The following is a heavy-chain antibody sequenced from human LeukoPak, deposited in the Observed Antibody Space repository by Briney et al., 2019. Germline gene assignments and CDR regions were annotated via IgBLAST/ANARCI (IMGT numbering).Heavy chain of an antibody. D-gene: IGHD6-13*01. J-gene: IGHJ4*02. V-gene: IGHV3-21*01. Sequence: GESLRLSCAASGVTFSSYSMTWVRQAPGRGLEWVSSISSSSSYIYYADSVKGRFTISRDNAKNSLYLQMNSLRAEDTAVYYCSRLVRDYWGQGTLVTVSS. CDR3: SRLVRDY. CDR2: ISSSSSYI. CDR1: GVTFSSYS.